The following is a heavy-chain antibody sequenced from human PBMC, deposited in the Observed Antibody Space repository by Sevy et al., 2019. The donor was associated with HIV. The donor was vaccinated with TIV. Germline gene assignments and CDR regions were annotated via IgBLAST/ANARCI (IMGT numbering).Heavy chain of an antibody. D-gene: IGHD3-3*01. Sequence: SETLSLTCTVSGVSISSFYWSWIRQPPGKGLEWIGNIYYSGSTNYNPSLKSRVTISVDTSKNQFSLKLSSVTAADTAVYNCAEGISFIGGGSPVFDYWGKEPLVTVSS. CDR1: GVSISSFY. CDR3: AEGISFIGGGSPVFDY. J-gene: IGHJ4*02. CDR2: IYYSGST. V-gene: IGHV4-59*13.